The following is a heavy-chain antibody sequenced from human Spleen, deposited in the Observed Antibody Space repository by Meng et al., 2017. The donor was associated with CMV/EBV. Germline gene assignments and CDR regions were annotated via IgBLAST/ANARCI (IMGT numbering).Heavy chain of an antibody. Sequence: AASGFTFSSYARGWVRQAPGKGLEWVSGISAGAGSKYYADSVKGRFTISRDNSKNTLYLQMNSLRAEDTAVYYCAKDGRYSYGLFDYWGQGTLVTVSS. J-gene: IGHJ4*02. D-gene: IGHD5-18*01. CDR2: ISAGAGSK. V-gene: IGHV3-23*01. CDR1: GFTFSSYA. CDR3: AKDGRYSYGLFDY.